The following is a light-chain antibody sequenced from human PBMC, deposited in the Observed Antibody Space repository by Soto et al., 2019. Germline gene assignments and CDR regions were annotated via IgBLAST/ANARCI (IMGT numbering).Light chain of an antibody. CDR2: DTT. V-gene: IGLV7-46*01. J-gene: IGLJ1*01. Sequence: QAVVTQEPSPTVSPGGTVTLTCGSSSGAVTNGHYPYWFQQKPGQAPRTLIYDTTNRHSWTPARFSGSLLGGKAALTLSGAQPEDEAEYYCLLSYNGPYVFGTGTKLTVL. CDR3: LLSYNGPYV. CDR1: SGAVTNGHY.